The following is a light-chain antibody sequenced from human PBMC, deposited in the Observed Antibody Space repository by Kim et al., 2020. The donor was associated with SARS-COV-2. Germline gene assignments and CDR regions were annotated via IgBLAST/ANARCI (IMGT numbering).Light chain of an antibody. CDR2: CAS. V-gene: IGKV1-39*01. CDR1: QSSSTK. Sequence: DIQMTQSPASLSASVGDKITITCRASQSSSTKLNWYQQKPGKAPKILIYCASSLQGGVPSRFRGRGSGTDFTLTISSLQPEDFATYYCQQRIRIPYSVGQGTKLEI. J-gene: IGKJ2*03. CDR3: QQRIRIPYS.